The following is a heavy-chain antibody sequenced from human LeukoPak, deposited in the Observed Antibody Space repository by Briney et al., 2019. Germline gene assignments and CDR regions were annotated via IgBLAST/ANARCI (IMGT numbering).Heavy chain of an antibody. CDR1: GGSFSGYY. V-gene: IGHV4-34*01. D-gene: IGHD3-3*01. J-gene: IGHJ4*02. CDR3: ARTDFWSRSHFDY. Sequence: PSETLSLTCAVYGGSFSGYYWSWIRQPPGKGLEWIGEINHSGSTNYNPSLKSRVTISVDTSKNQFSLKLSSVTAADTAVYYCARTDFWSRSHFDYWGQGTLVTVS. CDR2: INHSGST.